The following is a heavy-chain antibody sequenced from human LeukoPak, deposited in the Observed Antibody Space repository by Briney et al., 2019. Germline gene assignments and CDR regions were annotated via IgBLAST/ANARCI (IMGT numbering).Heavy chain of an antibody. CDR1: GFTFSSYW. CDR2: INSDVSSI. D-gene: IGHD1-26*01. V-gene: IGHV3-74*01. CDR3: ARGVGGDSRFDP. Sequence: GGSLRLSCAASGFTFSSYWMHWVRQAPGKGLVWVSRINSDVSSITYADSVRGRFTISRDNAKNTLYLQMNSLRAADTAVYYCARGVGGDSRFDPWGQGTLVTVSS. J-gene: IGHJ5*02.